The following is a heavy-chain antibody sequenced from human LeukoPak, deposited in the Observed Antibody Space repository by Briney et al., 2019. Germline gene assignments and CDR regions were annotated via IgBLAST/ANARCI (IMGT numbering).Heavy chain of an antibody. V-gene: IGHV4-4*07. D-gene: IGHD3-3*01. CDR3: AREIITIFGVVIIDWFDP. CDR2: IYTSGST. CDR1: GGSISSYY. J-gene: IGHJ5*02. Sequence: SETLFLTCTVSGGSISSYYWSWIRQPAGKGLEWIGRIYTSGSTNYNPSLKSRVTMSVDTSKNQFSLKLSSVTAADTAVYYCAREIITIFGVVIIDWFDPLAREPWSPSPQ.